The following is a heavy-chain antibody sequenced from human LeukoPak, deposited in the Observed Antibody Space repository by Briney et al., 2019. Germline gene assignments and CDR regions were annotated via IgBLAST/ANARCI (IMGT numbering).Heavy chain of an antibody. CDR3: AEGGQWLRV. J-gene: IGHJ4*02. V-gene: IGHV4-4*07. CDR1: GGSISSYC. Sequence: SETLSLTCTVSGGSISSYCWSRIRQPAGKGLEWTGRICTSGSTNYNPSLKSRVTMSVDTSKNQFSLKLSSVTAADTAVYYCAEGGQWLRVWGQGTLVTVSS. CDR2: ICTSGST. D-gene: IGHD6-19*01.